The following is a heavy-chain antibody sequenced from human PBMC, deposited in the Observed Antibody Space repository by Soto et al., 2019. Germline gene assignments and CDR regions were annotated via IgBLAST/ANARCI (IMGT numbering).Heavy chain of an antibody. Sequence: ASVKVSCKASGYTFTSYYMHWVRQAPGQGLEWMGIINPSGGSTSYAQKFQGRVTMTRDTSTSTVYMELSSLRSEDTAVYYCARERGSSWYGYYYYGMDVWGQGTTVTVSS. V-gene: IGHV1-46*01. J-gene: IGHJ6*02. CDR3: ARERGSSWYGYYYYGMDV. CDR1: GYTFTSYY. CDR2: INPSGGST. D-gene: IGHD6-13*01.